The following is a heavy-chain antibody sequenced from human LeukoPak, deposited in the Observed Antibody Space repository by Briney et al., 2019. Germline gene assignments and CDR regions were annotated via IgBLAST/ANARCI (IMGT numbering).Heavy chain of an antibody. CDR1: GGSISSGGCY. CDR2: IYYTGNT. CDR3: ARVPTTLSDYFDY. Sequence: SETLSLTCTVSGGSISSGGCYWSWIRQHPVKGLEWIGYIYYTGNTYYNPSLKTRLTISVDTSKNQFSLKLRSVTAADTAVYYCARVPTTLSDYFDYWGQGTLVTVSS. D-gene: IGHD4-17*01. J-gene: IGHJ4*02. V-gene: IGHV4-31*03.